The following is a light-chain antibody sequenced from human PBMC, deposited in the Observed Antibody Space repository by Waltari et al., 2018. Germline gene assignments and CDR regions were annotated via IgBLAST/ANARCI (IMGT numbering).Light chain of an antibody. CDR1: GANIANNY. V-gene: IGLV6-57*02. CDR2: GDN. J-gene: IGLJ2*01. CDR3: QSYDHNNVL. Sequence: NFMLTQPHSVSESLGKTVTISCTGSGANIANNYVQWYQQRPGSAPTTVISGDNRRPSGVPYRFSGSIDSSSSSASRTISGLKTEDEADYDCQSYDHNNVLFGGGTKLTVL.